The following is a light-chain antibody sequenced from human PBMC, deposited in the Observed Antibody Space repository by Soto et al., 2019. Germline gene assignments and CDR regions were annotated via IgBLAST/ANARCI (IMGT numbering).Light chain of an antibody. CDR1: NSRSGSNY. CDR2: RND. Sequence: QSVLPQPPSASGTPGQRVTISCSTSNSRSGSNYVYWYQQLPGTAPKLLIYRNDQRPSGVPDRFSGSKSGTSASLAISGLRSEDEADYYCAKWDDSLTVYVFGTGTKVTVL. J-gene: IGLJ1*01. CDR3: AKWDDSLTVYV. V-gene: IGLV1-47*01.